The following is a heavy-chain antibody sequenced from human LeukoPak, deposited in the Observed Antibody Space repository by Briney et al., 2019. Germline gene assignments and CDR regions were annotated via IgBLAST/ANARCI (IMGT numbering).Heavy chain of an antibody. Sequence: ASVKVSCKASGYTFTGYYMHWVRQAPGQGLEWMGWINPNSGGTNYAQKFQGRVTMTRDTSISTAYMELSRLRSDDTAIYYCAKYCTTTNCPLDYWGQGTLVTVSS. CDR3: AKYCTTTNCPLDY. CDR1: GYTFTGYY. J-gene: IGHJ4*02. V-gene: IGHV1-2*02. CDR2: INPNSGGT. D-gene: IGHD2-2*01.